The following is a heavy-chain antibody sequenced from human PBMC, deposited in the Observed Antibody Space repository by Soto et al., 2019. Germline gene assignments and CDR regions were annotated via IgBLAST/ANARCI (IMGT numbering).Heavy chain of an antibody. Sequence: GGSLRLSCAASGFTFSSYWMHWVRQAPGKGLVWVSRINSDGSSTSYADSVKGRFTISRDNAKNTLYLQMNSLRAEDTAVYYCASSRLYYDILTGYYGMDVWGQGTTVTVSS. V-gene: IGHV3-74*01. D-gene: IGHD3-9*01. CDR2: INSDGSST. CDR3: ASSRLYYDILTGYYGMDV. CDR1: GFTFSSYW. J-gene: IGHJ6*02.